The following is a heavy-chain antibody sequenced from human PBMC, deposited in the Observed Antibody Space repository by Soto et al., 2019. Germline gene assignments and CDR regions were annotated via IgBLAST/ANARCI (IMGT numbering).Heavy chain of an antibody. CDR1: GFTFSSYG. D-gene: IGHD1-7*01. CDR3: AKDRRAGGNYGFYSDF. V-gene: IGHV3-23*01. J-gene: IGHJ4*02. CDR2: SSATGAGT. Sequence: EVQLLESGGGLVQPGGSLRLSCAASGFTFSSYGMTWVRRAPGRGLGWVYFSSATGAGTYYADSVKGRFTISRDNSKNTLYLQMTSLRADDTAVYYCAKDRRAGGNYGFYSDFWGQGALVIVSS.